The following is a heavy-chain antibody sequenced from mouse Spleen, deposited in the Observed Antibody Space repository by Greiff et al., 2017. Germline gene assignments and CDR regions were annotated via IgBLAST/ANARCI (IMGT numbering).Heavy chain of an antibody. V-gene: IGHV1-63*02. CDR3: ARDPPYGSSSDWFAY. CDR1: GYTFTHYW. Sequence: QVQLQQSGAELVRPGTSVKMSCKAAGYTFTHYWIGWVKQRPGHGLEWIGDLYPGGGYTNYNEKFKGKATLTADTSSSTAYMQLSSLTSEDSAIYYCARDPPYGSSSDWFAYWGQGTLVTVSA. CDR2: LYPGGGYT. D-gene: IGHD1-1*01. J-gene: IGHJ3*01.